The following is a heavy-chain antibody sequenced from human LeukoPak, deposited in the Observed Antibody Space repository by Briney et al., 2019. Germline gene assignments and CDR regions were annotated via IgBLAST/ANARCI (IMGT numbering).Heavy chain of an antibody. CDR3: ASRTDYDYVWGSYSYFDY. V-gene: IGHV3-11*01. Sequence: PGGSLRLSCAASGFTFSDYYMSWIRQAPGKGLEWVSYISSSGSTIYYADSVKGRFTISRDNAKDSLYLQMNSLRAEDTAVYYCASRTDYDYVWGSYSYFDYWGQGTLVTVSS. CDR2: ISSSGSTI. CDR1: GFTFSDYY. D-gene: IGHD3-16*01. J-gene: IGHJ4*02.